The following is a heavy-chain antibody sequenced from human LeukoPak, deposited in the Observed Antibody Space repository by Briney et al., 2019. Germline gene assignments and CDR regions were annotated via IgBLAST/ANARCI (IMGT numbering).Heavy chain of an antibody. V-gene: IGHV1-2*02. CDR2: INPNSGGT. D-gene: IGHD2-2*01. J-gene: IGHJ5*02. Sequence: ASVKVSCKASGYTFTGYYTHWVRQAPGQGLEWMGWINPNSGGTNYAQKFQGRVTMTRDTSISTAYMELSRLRSDDTAVYYCARESIVVVPAALASWDWFDPWGQGTLVTVSS. CDR3: ARESIVVVPAALASWDWFDP. CDR1: GYTFTGYY.